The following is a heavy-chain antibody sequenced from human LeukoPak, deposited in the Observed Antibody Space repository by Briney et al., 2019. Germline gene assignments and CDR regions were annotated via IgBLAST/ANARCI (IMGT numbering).Heavy chain of an antibody. D-gene: IGHD7-27*01. CDR1: GFTVSSNY. CDR3: VQDWAWGAFAY. V-gene: IGHV3-23*01. CDR2: ISGDAGRT. J-gene: IGHJ4*02. Sequence: GGSLRLSCAASGFTVSSNYMSWVRQAPGRGLEWVSGISGDAGRTYYADSVKGRFTIYRDNSKNTLYLQMNSLGAEDTAVYYCVQDWAWGAFAYWGQGTLVTVSS.